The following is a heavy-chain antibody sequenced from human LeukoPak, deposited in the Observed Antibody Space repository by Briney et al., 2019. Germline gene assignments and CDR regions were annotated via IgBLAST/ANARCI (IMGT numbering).Heavy chain of an antibody. V-gene: IGHV1-18*01. Sequence: ASVKVSCKASGYTFTSYGISWVRQAPGQGLEWMGWISAYNGNTNYAQKLQGRVTMTTDTSTSTAYMELRSLRSDDTAVFYCARLCRGGWHYYYGMDVWGQGTTVTVSS. CDR3: ARLCRGGWHYYYGMDV. J-gene: IGHJ6*02. CDR1: GYTFTSYG. D-gene: IGHD6-19*01. CDR2: ISAYNGNT.